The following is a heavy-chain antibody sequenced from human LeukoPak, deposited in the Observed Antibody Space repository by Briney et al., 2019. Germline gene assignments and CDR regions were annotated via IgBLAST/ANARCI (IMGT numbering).Heavy chain of an antibody. Sequence: SETLSLTCTVSGGSMSSDSYYGSWIRQPAGKGLEWIGRIYTSGSTNYNPSLRSRVTISVDASKNQFSLKLSSVTAADTAVYYCAGSGSYYFIDFWGQGTLVTVSS. CDR1: GGSMSSDSYY. V-gene: IGHV4-61*02. J-gene: IGHJ4*02. CDR2: IYTSGST. CDR3: AGSGSYYFIDF. D-gene: IGHD1-26*01.